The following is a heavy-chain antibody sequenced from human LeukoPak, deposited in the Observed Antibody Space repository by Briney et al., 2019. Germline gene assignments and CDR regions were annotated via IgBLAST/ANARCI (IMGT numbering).Heavy chain of an antibody. CDR1: GYPFTSYD. J-gene: IGHJ4*02. CDR2: MNPNSGNT. V-gene: IGHV1-8*01. D-gene: IGHD5-24*01. CDR3: ARVQRWLQLLVY. Sequence: GASVKVSCKASGYPFTSYDTNWVRQATGRGLEWMGWMNPNSGNTGYAQKFQGRVTMTRNTSISTAYMELSSLRSEDTAVYYCARVQRWLQLLVYWGQGTLVTVSS.